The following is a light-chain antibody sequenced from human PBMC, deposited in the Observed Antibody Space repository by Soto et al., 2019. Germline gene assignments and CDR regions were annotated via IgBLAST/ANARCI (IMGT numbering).Light chain of an antibody. CDR2: GAS. V-gene: IGKV3-15*01. J-gene: IGKJ1*01. CDR3: QEYNKWPRT. Sequence: EIVMTQSHAPLSESPGDRATLSCRASQSVSSNLAWYQQKPGQAPRLLIYGASTRATGIPARCSGSGSGTEFTLTISSLQSEDFAVYYCQEYNKWPRTFGQGTQVDIK. CDR1: QSVSSN.